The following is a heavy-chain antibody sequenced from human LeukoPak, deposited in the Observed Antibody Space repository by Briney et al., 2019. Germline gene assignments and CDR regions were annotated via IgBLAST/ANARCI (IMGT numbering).Heavy chain of an antibody. J-gene: IGHJ4*02. V-gene: IGHV3-23*01. CDR3: AKAPQGSYYSSLSMYHFDY. CDR1: GFTFGNYA. Sequence: GGSLRLSCAASGFTFGNYAMTWVRQGPGKGLEWVSTISAPGSSTYYADSVKGRFTISRDNSKNTLYLQMNSLRAEDTAVYYCAKAPQGSYYSSLSMYHFDYWGQGTLVTVSS. D-gene: IGHD1-26*01. CDR2: ISAPGSST.